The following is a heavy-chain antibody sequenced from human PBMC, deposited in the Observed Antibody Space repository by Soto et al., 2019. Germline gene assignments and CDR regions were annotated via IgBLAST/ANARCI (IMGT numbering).Heavy chain of an antibody. D-gene: IGHD1-7*01. Sequence: GESLKISCKGSGYSFTSYWIGWVRQMPGKGLEWMGIIYPGDSDTRYSPSFQGQVTISADKSISTAYLQWSSLKASDTAMYYCARSPRYNWNYGAFDIWGQGTMVTVSS. V-gene: IGHV5-51*01. CDR3: ARSPRYNWNYGAFDI. J-gene: IGHJ3*02. CDR1: GYSFTSYW. CDR2: IYPGDSDT.